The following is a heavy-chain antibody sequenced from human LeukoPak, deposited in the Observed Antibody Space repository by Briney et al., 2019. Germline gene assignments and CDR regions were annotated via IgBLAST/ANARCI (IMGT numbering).Heavy chain of an antibody. Sequence: ASVKVSCKASGYIFTSYDINWVRQATGQGVEWMGWMNPNSGNRGYAQRFQGRITLTTNTSVSTAYMELGNLRSEDTAVYYCARGGASAVARRFDPWGQGTLVTVSS. CDR1: GYIFTSYD. J-gene: IGHJ5*02. V-gene: IGHV1-8*01. D-gene: IGHD6-13*01. CDR2: MNPNSGNR. CDR3: ARGGASAVARRFDP.